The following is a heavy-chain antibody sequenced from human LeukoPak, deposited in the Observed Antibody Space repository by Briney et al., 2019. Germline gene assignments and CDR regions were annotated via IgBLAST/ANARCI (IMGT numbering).Heavy chain of an antibody. CDR2: IYYTGST. V-gene: IGHV4-31*03. CDR1: GVSISSGGYY. J-gene: IGHJ3*02. CDR3: ARLPLI. Sequence: SQTLSLTCTVSGVSISSGGYYWSWVRQHPGKGLEWIGYIYYTGSTYYNSSLESRLTISVDTSKNQFSLKLSSVTAADTAVYYCARLPLIWGQGTMVTVSS.